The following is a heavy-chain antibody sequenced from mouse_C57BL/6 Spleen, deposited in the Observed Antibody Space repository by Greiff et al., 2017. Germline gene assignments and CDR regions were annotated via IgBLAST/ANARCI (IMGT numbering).Heavy chain of an antibody. J-gene: IGHJ2*01. Sequence: EVKLMESEGGLVQPGRSMTLSCTASGFNFSDYYMAWVRQVPEKGLEWVANINYDGSSTYYLDSLKSRFIISRDNAKNMLDLQMSSLKSEVTATYYCARILLRMYYFGCWGEGTTLTVSS. CDR1: GFNFSDYY. V-gene: IGHV5-16*01. D-gene: IGHD1-1*01. CDR2: INYDGSST. CDR3: ARILLRMYYFGC.